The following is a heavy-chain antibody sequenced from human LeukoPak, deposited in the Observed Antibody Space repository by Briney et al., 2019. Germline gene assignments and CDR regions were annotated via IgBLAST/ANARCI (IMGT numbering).Heavy chain of an antibody. D-gene: IGHD3-10*02. CDR2: INPNSGGT. V-gene: IGHV1-2*02. J-gene: IGHJ2*01. Sequence: ASVKVSCKASEYTFTGYYMHWVRQAPGQGLEWMGWINPNSGGTHYAPKFQGRVIMTRDTSISTAYMELSRLRSDDTAVYYCARGPYVPFPNWYFDLWGRGTLVTVSS. CDR1: EYTFTGYY. CDR3: ARGPYVPFPNWYFDL.